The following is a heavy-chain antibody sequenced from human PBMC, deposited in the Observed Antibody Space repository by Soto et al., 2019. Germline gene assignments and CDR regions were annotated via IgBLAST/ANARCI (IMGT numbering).Heavy chain of an antibody. J-gene: IGHJ6*02. V-gene: IGHV1-69*06. CDR2: IIPIFGTA. CDR3: ARDGYSYGYGAYGMEV. Sequence: QVQLVQSGAEVKKPGSSVKVSCKASGGTFSSYAISWVRQAPGQGLEWMGGIIPIFGTANYAQKFQGRVTITADKSTSTAYMELSSLRSEETAVYYCARDGYSYGYGAYGMEVWGQGATVTVSS. D-gene: IGHD5-18*01. CDR1: GGTFSSYA.